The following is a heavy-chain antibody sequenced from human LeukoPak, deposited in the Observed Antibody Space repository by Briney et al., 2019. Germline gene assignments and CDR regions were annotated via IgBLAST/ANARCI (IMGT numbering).Heavy chain of an antibody. CDR3: ARDSRYYGSGSYFG. CDR2: INWIGGST. J-gene: IGHJ4*02. V-gene: IGHV3-20*04. Sequence: RPGGCLRLACATHRFTLDDYGMGWVRQTPGKGVGWDSGINWIGGSTGYADSVKGRFTISRHNPKNSLYLQMNSLRAEDTAVYYCARDSRYYGSGSYFGWGQGTLVTVSS. CDR1: RFTLDDYG. D-gene: IGHD3-10*01.